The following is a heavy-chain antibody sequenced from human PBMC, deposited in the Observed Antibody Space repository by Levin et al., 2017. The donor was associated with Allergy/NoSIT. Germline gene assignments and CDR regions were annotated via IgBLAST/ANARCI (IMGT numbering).Heavy chain of an antibody. CDR1: GGSISSSRYY. CDR3: ATSLWFADNPFDY. CDR2: ISYSGNT. V-gene: IGHV4-39*01. Sequence: SETLSLTCTVSGGSISSSRYYWGWIRQPPGTGLEWIGSISYSGNTYYNPSLKSRVAISVDTSKNQFSLKMTSVTAADTAVYYCATSLWFADNPFDYWGQGTLVTVSS. J-gene: IGHJ4*02. D-gene: IGHD3-10*01.